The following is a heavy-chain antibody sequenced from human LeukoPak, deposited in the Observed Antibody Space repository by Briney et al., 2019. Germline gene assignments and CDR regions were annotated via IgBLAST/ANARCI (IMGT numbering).Heavy chain of an antibody. Sequence: KTGGSLRLSCAASGFTFSNAWMSWVRQAPGKGLEWVSSISSSSTYINYADSVKGRFTISRDNAKNSLYLQMNSLRAEDTAVYYCARVAQTPSTRPRWDFDYWGQGTLVTVSS. CDR2: ISSSSTYI. D-gene: IGHD6-6*01. J-gene: IGHJ4*02. V-gene: IGHV3-21*01. CDR3: ARVAQTPSTRPRWDFDY. CDR1: GFTFSNAW.